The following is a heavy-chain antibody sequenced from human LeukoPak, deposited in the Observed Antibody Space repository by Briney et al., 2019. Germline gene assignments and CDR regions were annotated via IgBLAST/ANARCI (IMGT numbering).Heavy chain of an antibody. J-gene: IGHJ6*03. Sequence: ASVTLSCTASGYTFTGYAMHWVRQAPGQGLEWMGGIITIFGTANYAQKFQRRVTITTNEATSTAYMELSSLSCEDTAVYYFARSYLGATSYYYYIDVWGEGTAVTVSS. CDR3: ARSYLGATSYYYYIDV. CDR1: GYTFTGYA. CDR2: IITIFGTA. V-gene: IGHV1-69*05. D-gene: IGHD1-26*01.